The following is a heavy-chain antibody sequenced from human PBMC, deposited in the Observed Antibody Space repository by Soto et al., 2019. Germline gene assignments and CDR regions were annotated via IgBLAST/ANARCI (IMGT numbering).Heavy chain of an antibody. CDR2: MNPNSGNT. CDR3: ARGPRNCGVDY. Sequence: QVQLVQSGAEVQKPGASVKVSCKAAGYTFTSYDINWVRQATGHDFERMGWMNPNSGNTAYAQKLQGRVTMTRDTSKSTAFMELSSLTSEDTAVYYCARGPRNCGVDYWGHGTLVTFSA. CDR1: GYTFTSYD. D-gene: IGHD7-27*01. J-gene: IGHJ4*01. V-gene: IGHV1-8*01.